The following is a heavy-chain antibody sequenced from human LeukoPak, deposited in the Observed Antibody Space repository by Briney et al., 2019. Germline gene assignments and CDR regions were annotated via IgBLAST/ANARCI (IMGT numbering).Heavy chain of an antibody. J-gene: IGHJ6*03. Sequence: SETLSLTCAVYGGSFSGYYWSWIRQPPGKGLEWIGEINHSGSTNYNPSLKSRVTISVDTSKNQFSLKLSSVTAADTAMYYCARGGGGYGSGSYLAYYYYYMDVWGKGTTVTVSS. V-gene: IGHV4-34*01. CDR3: ARGGGGYGSGSYLAYYYYYMDV. D-gene: IGHD3-10*01. CDR1: GGSFSGYY. CDR2: INHSGST.